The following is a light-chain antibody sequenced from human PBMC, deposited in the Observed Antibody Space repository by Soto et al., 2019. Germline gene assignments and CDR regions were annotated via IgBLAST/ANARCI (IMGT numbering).Light chain of an antibody. Sequence: EIVLTQSPGTLSLSPGDRATLSCRASQSITSNYLAWYQQKPGQAPRLLIYGASARATGIPDRFSGSGSGTDFTLTISRLEPADFAVYYCQQYSNSPRTFGQGTRWIS. CDR3: QQYSNSPRT. CDR1: QSITSNY. J-gene: IGKJ1*01. V-gene: IGKV3-20*01. CDR2: GAS.